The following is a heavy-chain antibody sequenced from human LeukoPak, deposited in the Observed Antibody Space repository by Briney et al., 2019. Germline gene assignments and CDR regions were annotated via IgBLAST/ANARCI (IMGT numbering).Heavy chain of an antibody. CDR3: TTDDEVRYFDLGDWFDP. D-gene: IGHD3-9*01. CDR1: GFTFSNAW. CDR2: IKSKTDGGTT. Sequence: PGGSLRLSCAASGFTFSNAWMSWVRQAPGKGLEWVGRIKSKTDGGTTDYAAPVKGRFTISRDDSKNTLYLQMNSLKTEDTAVYYCTTDDEVRYFDLGDWFDPWGQGTLVTVSS. V-gene: IGHV3-15*01. J-gene: IGHJ5*02.